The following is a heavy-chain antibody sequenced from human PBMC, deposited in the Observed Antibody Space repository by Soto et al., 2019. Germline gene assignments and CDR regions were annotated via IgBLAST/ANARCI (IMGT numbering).Heavy chain of an antibody. CDR3: ASGMGGYSYGHFDY. D-gene: IGHD5-18*01. CDR1: GGSISSGGYS. V-gene: IGHV4-30-2*01. CDR2: IYHRRST. J-gene: IGHJ4*02. Sequence: SATLSLTCAVSGGSISSGGYSWSWIRQPPGKGLEWIGYIYHRRSTYYNPSLKSRVTISVDRSKSQFSLKLSSVTAADTAVYYCASGMGGYSYGHFDYWGQGTLVTVSS.